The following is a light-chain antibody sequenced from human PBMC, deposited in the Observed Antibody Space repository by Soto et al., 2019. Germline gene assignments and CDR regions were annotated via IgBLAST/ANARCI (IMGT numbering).Light chain of an antibody. CDR3: SSYTSSNIPW. CDR1: SSDVGGCNY. Sequence: QSALTQPASVSGSPGQSITISCTGTSSDVGGCNYVSWYQHHPGQAPKLMIYDVTNRPSGVSNRFSGFQSGNTTSLTISGLQGVDEAHYYCSSYTSSNIPWFGGGTQLTA. J-gene: IGLJ7*02. CDR2: DVT. V-gene: IGLV2-14*03.